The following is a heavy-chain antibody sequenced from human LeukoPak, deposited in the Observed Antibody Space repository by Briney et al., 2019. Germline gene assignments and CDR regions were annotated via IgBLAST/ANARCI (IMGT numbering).Heavy chain of an antibody. CDR3: AKRRDSSGWYRAFDI. J-gene: IGHJ3*02. CDR2: ISGSGGST. CDR1: GFTFSSYA. D-gene: IGHD6-19*01. V-gene: IGHV3-23*01. Sequence: GGSLRLSCAASGFTFSSYAMIWLRQAPAKGLEWVSAISGSGGSTYYADSVKGRFTISRDNSKNTLYLQMNSLRAEDTAVYYCAKRRDSSGWYRAFDIWGQGTMVTVSS.